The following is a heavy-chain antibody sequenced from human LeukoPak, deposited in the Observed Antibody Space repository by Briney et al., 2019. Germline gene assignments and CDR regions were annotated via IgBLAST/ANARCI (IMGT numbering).Heavy chain of an antibody. D-gene: IGHD3-3*01. CDR2: IYYSGST. CDR3: ARGNLYYDFWSGYRGTFDY. J-gene: IGHJ4*02. Sequence: SETLSLTCTVSGGSISSYYCSWIRQPPGKGLEWIGYIYYSGSTNYNPSLTNRVTISVDTSKNQFSLKLRPLTAADPAVYYCARGNLYYDFWSGYRGTFDYWGQGPLVPVSS. CDR1: GGSISSYY. V-gene: IGHV4-59*01.